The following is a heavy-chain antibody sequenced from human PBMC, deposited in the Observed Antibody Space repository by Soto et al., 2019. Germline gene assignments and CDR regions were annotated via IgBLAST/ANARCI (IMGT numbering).Heavy chain of an antibody. V-gene: IGHV1-69*08. J-gene: IGHJ4*02. CDR1: GGTFSSYT. CDR3: ARETTTVTAGYYFDY. CDR2: IIPILGIA. Sequence: QVQLVQSGAEVKKPGSSVKVSCKASGGTFSSYTISWVRQAPGQGLEWMGRIIPILGIANYAQKFQGRVTITADKSTSTAYMELSSLRSEDTAVYYCARETTTVTAGYYFDYWGQGTLVTVSS. D-gene: IGHD4-17*01.